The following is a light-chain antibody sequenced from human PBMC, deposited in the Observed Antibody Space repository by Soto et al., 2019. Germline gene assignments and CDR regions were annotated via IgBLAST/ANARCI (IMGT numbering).Light chain of an antibody. Sequence: EIVLTQSPGTLSLSPGERATLSCRASQSVSSTFLAWYQQKPGQAPRLLIYAASSRATGIPDRFSGSGSGTDFTLTISRLEPEDFAVYYCQQYGSSLFSFGPATKLDIK. J-gene: IGKJ3*01. CDR2: AAS. CDR3: QQYGSSLFS. CDR1: QSVSSTF. V-gene: IGKV3-20*01.